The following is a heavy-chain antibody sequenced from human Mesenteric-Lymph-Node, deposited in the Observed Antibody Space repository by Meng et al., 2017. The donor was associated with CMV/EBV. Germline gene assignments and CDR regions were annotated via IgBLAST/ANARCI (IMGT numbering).Heavy chain of an antibody. V-gene: IGHV3-21*04. CDR1: GFTFSSYS. CDR2: ISSSSSYI. CDR3: AKPPRDYNNNWYTYSLAY. D-gene: IGHD6-13*01. Sequence: GESLKISCAASGFTFSSYSMNWVRQAPGKGLEWVSSISSSSSYIYYADSVKGRFTISRDNAKNSLYLQMNSLRAEDTAVYYCAKPPRDYNNNWYTYSLAYWGQGSLVTVSS. J-gene: IGHJ4*02.